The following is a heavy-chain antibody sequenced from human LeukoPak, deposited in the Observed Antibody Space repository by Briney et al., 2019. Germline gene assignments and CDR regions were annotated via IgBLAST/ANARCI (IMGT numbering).Heavy chain of an antibody. Sequence: GGSLRLSCAASGFTFSSYSMNWVRQAPGKGLEWVSSISSSSSYIYYADSVKGRFTTSRDNAKNSLYLQMNSLRAEDTAVYYCARGNGNGYSSSSIPRRFDYWGQGTLVTVSS. CDR3: ARGNGNGYSSSSIPRRFDY. CDR2: ISSSSSYI. V-gene: IGHV3-21*01. CDR1: GFTFSSYS. D-gene: IGHD6-13*01. J-gene: IGHJ4*02.